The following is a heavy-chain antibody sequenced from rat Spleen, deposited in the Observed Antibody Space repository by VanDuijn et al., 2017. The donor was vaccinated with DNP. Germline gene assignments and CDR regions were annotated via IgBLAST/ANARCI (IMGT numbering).Heavy chain of an antibody. D-gene: IGHD1-2*01. Sequence: EVQLVESGGGLVQPGRSLKLSCAASGFTFSDYAMAWVRQAPKNGLEWVATISYDGSRTYYRDSVTGRFTISRENATTTLYLQMDSLTSEDTATYYCATFYYYGSRYFDYLGQGVMVTVSS. CDR1: GFTFSDYA. CDR3: ATFYYYGSRYFDY. J-gene: IGHJ2*01. V-gene: IGHV5-17*01. CDR2: ISYDGSRT.